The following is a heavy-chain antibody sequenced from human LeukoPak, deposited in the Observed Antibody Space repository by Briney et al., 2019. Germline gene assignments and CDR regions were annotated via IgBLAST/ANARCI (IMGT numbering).Heavy chain of an antibody. CDR1: GFTFSSYA. CDR2: ISGSGGST. Sequence: PGGSLRLSCAASGFTFSSYAMSWVRQAPGKGLEWVSAISGSGGSTYYADSVKGRFTISRDNSKNTLYLQMNSLRAEDTAVYYCANAGYYDFWTHINLIGMDVWGQGTTVTVSS. CDR3: ANAGYYDFWTHINLIGMDV. D-gene: IGHD3-3*01. V-gene: IGHV3-23*01. J-gene: IGHJ6*02.